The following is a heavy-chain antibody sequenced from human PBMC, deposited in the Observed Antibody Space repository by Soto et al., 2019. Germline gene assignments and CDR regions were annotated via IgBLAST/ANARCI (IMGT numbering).Heavy chain of an antibody. V-gene: IGHV1-8*01. D-gene: IGHD1-1*01. CDR1: GYTFTSYD. Sequence: ASVKVSCKASGYTFTSYDIYWVRQATGQGLEWMGWMNPNTGNSGYAQKFQGRVTMTSDTSISTAHMELSGLRSEDTAVYYCARRAETNGWNGFGADKYYFDFWGQGTLVTVSS. J-gene: IGHJ4*02. CDR2: MNPNTGNS. CDR3: ARRAETNGWNGFGADKYYFDF.